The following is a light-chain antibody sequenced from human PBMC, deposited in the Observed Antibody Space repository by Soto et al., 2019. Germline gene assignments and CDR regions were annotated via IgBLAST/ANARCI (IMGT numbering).Light chain of an antibody. CDR1: QSISSH. Sequence: DIQMTQSPSSLSASVGDRVTVTCRASQSISSHLNWYQHKSGQAPNLLIYPASNLQSGVPSRFSGSGSGTEFTLTISNLQPEDFATYYCQQSNTFPFTFGPGTKVDIK. V-gene: IGKV1-39*01. CDR2: PAS. CDR3: QQSNTFPFT. J-gene: IGKJ3*01.